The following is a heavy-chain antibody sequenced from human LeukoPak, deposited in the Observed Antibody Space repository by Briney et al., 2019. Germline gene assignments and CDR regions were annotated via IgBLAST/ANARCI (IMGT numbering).Heavy chain of an antibody. J-gene: IGHJ4*02. CDR1: GGSFSGYY. V-gene: IGHV4-34*01. Sequence: SETLSLTCAVYGGSFSGYYWSWIRQPPGKGLEWIGEINHSGSTNYNPSLKSRVTISVDTSKNQFSLKLSSVTAADTAVYCCARGGYYDFWSGRSLFDYWGQGTLVTVSS. D-gene: IGHD3-3*01. CDR3: ARGGYYDFWSGRSLFDY. CDR2: INHSGST.